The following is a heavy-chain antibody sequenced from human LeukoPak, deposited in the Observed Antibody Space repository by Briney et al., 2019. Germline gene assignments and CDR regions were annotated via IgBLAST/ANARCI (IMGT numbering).Heavy chain of an antibody. D-gene: IGHD3-3*01. V-gene: IGHV1-8*01. CDR1: GYTFTSYD. J-gene: IGHJ6*02. CDR3: ARSLYYDFWSGYYVRGYYYYYGMDV. Sequence: ASVKVSCKASGYTFTSYDINWVRQATGQGLEWMGWMNPNSGNTGYAQKFQGRVTMTRNTSISTAYMELSSLRSEDTAVYYCARSLYYDFWSGYYVRGYYYYYGMDVWGQGTTVTVSS. CDR2: MNPNSGNT.